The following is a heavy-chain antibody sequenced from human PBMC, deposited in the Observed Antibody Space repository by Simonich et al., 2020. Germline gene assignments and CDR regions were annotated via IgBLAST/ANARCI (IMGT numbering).Heavy chain of an antibody. CDR3: AKDLGERITMIVVVIDAFDI. J-gene: IGHJ3*02. Sequence: GGGLVQPGGSLRLSCAASGFTFSSYAMSWVRQAPGKGLEWVSAISGSGGSTYYADSVKGRFTISRDNSKNTLYLQMNRLRAEKTAVYYCAKDLGERITMIVVVIDAFDIWGQGTMVTVSS. CDR2: ISGSGGST. D-gene: IGHD3-22*01. CDR1: GFTFSSYA. V-gene: IGHV3-23*01.